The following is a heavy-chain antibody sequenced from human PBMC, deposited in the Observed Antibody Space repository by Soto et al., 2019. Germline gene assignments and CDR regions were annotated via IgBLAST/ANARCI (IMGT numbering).Heavy chain of an antibody. CDR2: IYYSGST. D-gene: IGHD3-22*01. CDR1: GGSISSGGYY. Sequence: PSETLSLTCTVSGGSISSGGYYWSWIRQHPGKGLEWIGYIYYSGSTYYNPSLKSRVTISVDTSKNQFSLKLSSVTAADTAVYYCARTYYYDSSGYYREYFQHWGQGTLVTVS. CDR3: ARTYYYDSSGYYREYFQH. J-gene: IGHJ1*01. V-gene: IGHV4-31*03.